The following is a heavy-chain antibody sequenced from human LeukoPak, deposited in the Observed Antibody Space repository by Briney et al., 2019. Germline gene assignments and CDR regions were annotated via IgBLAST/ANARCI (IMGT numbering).Heavy chain of an antibody. D-gene: IGHD3-22*01. J-gene: IGHJ4*02. CDR2: MNPNSGNT. Sequence: ASVTVSCKASGYSFTSYDINWVRQATGQGLEWMGWMNPNSGNTGYAQKFQGRVTMTRNTSISTAYMELSSLRSEDTAVYYCARFYYYDSSGYFFDYWGQGTLVTVSS. V-gene: IGHV1-8*01. CDR3: ARFYYYDSSGYFFDY. CDR1: GYSFTSYD.